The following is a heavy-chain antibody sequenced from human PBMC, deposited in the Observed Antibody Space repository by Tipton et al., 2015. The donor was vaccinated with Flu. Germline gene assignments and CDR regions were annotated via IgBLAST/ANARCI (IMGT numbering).Heavy chain of an antibody. J-gene: IGHJ5*02. CDR1: GGSISYYY. CDR3: AREDFDSREYYPNWFDP. Sequence: TLSLTCTVSGGSISYYYWSWIRQPPGKGLEWVGYIYYSGSTNYNPSLKSRVTISVDTSKNQFSLKLTSVTAADTAVYFCAREDFDSREYYPNWFDPWGQGTLVTASP. D-gene: IGHD3-22*01. V-gene: IGHV4-59*01. CDR2: IYYSGST.